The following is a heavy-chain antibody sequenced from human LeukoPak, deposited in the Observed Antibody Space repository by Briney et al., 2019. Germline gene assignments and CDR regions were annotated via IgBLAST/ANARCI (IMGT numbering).Heavy chain of an antibody. CDR3: ARDQWGTRLD. D-gene: IGHD1-1*01. V-gene: IGHV3-48*03. Sequence: GGLLSLSCAASGFTISSYEMAWVRPPPGKGLEWVSHISVSGETKNYAGSVKGRFTISRDNAKNSLYLQMNSRRAEDTAVYYCARDQWGTRLDWGQGTLGTVSA. CDR2: ISVSGETK. CDR1: GFTISSYE. J-gene: IGHJ4*02.